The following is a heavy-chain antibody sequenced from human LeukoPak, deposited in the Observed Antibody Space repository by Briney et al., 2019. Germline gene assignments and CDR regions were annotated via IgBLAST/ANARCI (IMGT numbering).Heavy chain of an antibody. J-gene: IGHJ4*02. CDR3: AREGDGYSYGLEGDYFDY. CDR1: GYTFTGYY. V-gene: IGHV1-2*02. D-gene: IGHD5-18*01. Sequence: GASVKVSCKASGYTFTGYYIHWVRQAPGQGLEWMGWVNTNSGGTSYAQKFQGRVTMTRDTSISTTYMDLSSLRSDDTAVYYCAREGDGYSYGLEGDYFDYWGQGTLVTVSS. CDR2: VNTNSGGT.